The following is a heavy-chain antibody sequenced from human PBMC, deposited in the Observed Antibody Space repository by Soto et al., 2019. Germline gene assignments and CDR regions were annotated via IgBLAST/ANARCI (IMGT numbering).Heavy chain of an antibody. CDR1: GYAFTMFY. CDR3: ARAMAAADQWEARFWFAP. J-gene: IGHJ5*02. D-gene: IGHD6-25*01. CDR2: INADGGRT. Sequence: VQLVQSGAEVRAPGASVMLSCKTSGYAFTMFYMSWVRQAPGQGLEWMGTINADGGRTTYAQNCQGRLTMTSDTSTGTIYMELSSLKSDDTAVYSCARAMAAADQWEARFWFAPWGHGALVTASS. V-gene: IGHV1-46*01.